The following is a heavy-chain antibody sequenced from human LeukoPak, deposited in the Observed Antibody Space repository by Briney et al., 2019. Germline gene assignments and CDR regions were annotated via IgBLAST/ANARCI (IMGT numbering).Heavy chain of an antibody. V-gene: IGHV3-23*01. J-gene: IGHJ4*02. D-gene: IGHD4-17*01. CDR2: ISGSSNT. CDR1: GFTFSSYA. CDR3: ARATMTFDY. Sequence: GGSLRLSCAASGFTFSSYAMSWVRQAPGKGLEWVSSISGSSNTYYTDSVKGRLTVSRDNSENTLYLQMNSLRAEDTAVYYCARATMTFDYWGQGTLVTVSS.